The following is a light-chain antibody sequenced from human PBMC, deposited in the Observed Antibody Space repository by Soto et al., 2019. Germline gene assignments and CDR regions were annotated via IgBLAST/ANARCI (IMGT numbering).Light chain of an antibody. V-gene: IGKV3-11*01. J-gene: IGKJ4*01. Sequence: EVVLTQSPATLSLSLGERATLSCRASESIGNNLAWYQQKLGQAPKLLIYDASHRAIGIPGRFSGDGSGTDFTLTISSLEPEDFAVYYCQWRSDWPPRLTFGGGTKVEIK. CDR2: DAS. CDR1: ESIGNN. CDR3: QWRSDWPPRLT.